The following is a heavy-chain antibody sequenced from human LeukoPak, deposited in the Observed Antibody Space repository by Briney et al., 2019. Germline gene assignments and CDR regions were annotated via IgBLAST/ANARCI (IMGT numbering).Heavy chain of an antibody. CDR3: ARGSHAFDI. CDR2: INSDGSST. V-gene: IGHV3-74*01. CDR1: GLNFSNYW. Sequence: PGGSLRLSCAASGLNFSNYWMHWVRQAPGKGLVWVSRINSDGSSTNYADSVKGRFTISRDNANNTLSLQMNSLRAEDTAVYYCARGSHAFDIWGQGTMVTVSS. J-gene: IGHJ3*02. D-gene: IGHD3-10*01.